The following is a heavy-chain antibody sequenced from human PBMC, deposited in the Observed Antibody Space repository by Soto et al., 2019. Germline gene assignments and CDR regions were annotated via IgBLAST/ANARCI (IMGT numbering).Heavy chain of an antibody. D-gene: IGHD3-22*01. V-gene: IGHV4-31*03. CDR2: IYYSWST. CDR1: GGSISSGGYY. CDR3: ARFGYSTNIGIDY. J-gene: IGHJ4*02. Sequence: SETLSLTCTVSGGSISSGGYYWSWIRQHPGKGLEWIGYIYYSWSTYYNPSLKSRVTISVDTSKNQFSLKLSSVTSADTAVYYCARFGYSTNIGIDYWGQGTLVTVSS.